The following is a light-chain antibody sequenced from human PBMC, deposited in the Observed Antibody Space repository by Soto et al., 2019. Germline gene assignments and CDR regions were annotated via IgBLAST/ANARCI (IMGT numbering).Light chain of an antibody. CDR2: KAS. Sequence: DIQMTQSPSTLSASVGDRVTITCRASQSISSWLAWYQQKPGKAPKLLIYKASSLESGVPSRFSGSGSGTEFTLTISGLQPDDFAPYYCQQSFTFGHGTKVDIK. CDR1: QSISSW. J-gene: IGKJ3*01. CDR3: QQSFT. V-gene: IGKV1-5*03.